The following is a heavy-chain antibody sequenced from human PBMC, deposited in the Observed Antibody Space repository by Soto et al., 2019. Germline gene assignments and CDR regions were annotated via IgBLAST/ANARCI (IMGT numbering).Heavy chain of an antibody. V-gene: IGHV1-69*01. Sequence: QVLLVQSGAEVQKPGSSVRVSCTASGYNFSYYAVSWVRAAPGQGLERLGGLIPSFGTADYSPKFQGRVSITSEESTTTVYMDIYSLNFNDTAVYFGTRGQGVFRFAEVVGGVKGMDVWGQGTTVTVSS. CDR2: LIPSFGTA. CDR1: GYNFSYYA. CDR3: TRGQGVFRFAEVVGGVKGMDV. D-gene: IGHD1-26*01. J-gene: IGHJ6*02.